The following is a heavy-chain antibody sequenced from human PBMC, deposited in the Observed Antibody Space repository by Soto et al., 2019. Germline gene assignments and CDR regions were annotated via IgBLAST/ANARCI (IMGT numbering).Heavy chain of an antibody. J-gene: IGHJ4*02. CDR1: GFTFSSSG. CDR3: AKDPRIEGDERPYYFFDS. V-gene: IGHV3-30*18. Sequence: QVQLVESGGGVVQPGGSLRLSCAASGFTFSSSGMHWVRQAPGEGLEWLTVIAYDGRRQYYRDSVKGRFIVSRDNSRNTLYLQMNSLRYDDSAVYYCAKDPRIEGDERPYYFFDSWGQGTRVTVST. CDR2: IAYDGRRQ. D-gene: IGHD1-26*01.